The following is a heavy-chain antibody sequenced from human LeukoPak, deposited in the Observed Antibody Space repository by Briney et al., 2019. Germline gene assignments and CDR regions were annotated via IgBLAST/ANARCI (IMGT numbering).Heavy chain of an antibody. CDR2: ISGSGGST. CDR3: ARRHDYGRAKPFDY. CDR1: GFTFSSYA. V-gene: IGHV3-23*01. D-gene: IGHD4-17*01. Sequence: QAGGSLRLSCAASGFTFSSYAMSWVRQAPGKGLEWVSAISGSGGSTYYADSVKGRFTISRDNAKNSLYLQMNSLRAEDTALYYCARRHDYGRAKPFDYWGQGTLVTVSS. J-gene: IGHJ4*02.